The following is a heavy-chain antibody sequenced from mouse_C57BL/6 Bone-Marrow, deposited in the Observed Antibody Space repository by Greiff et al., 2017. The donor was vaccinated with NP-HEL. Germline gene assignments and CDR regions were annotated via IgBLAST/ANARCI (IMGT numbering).Heavy chain of an antibody. Sequence: VQRVESGAELARPGASVKLSCKASGYTFTSYGISWVKQRTGQGLEWIGEIYPRSGNTYYNEKFKGKATLTADKSSSTAYMELRSLTSEDSAVYFCARKGVYGSSFFWYVDVWGTGTTVTVSS. CDR3: ARKGVYGSSFFWYVDV. CDR1: GYTFTSYG. V-gene: IGHV1-81*01. J-gene: IGHJ1*03. D-gene: IGHD1-1*01. CDR2: IYPRSGNT.